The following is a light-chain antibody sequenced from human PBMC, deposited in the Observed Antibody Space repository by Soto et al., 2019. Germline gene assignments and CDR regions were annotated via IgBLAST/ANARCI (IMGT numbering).Light chain of an antibody. Sequence: DVVMTQTPLSLSVTPGQPASISCESSQSLLHTNGKTYLDWYLQKPGQPPQILIYEVSNLFSGVPDRFSGSGSGTYFTLKISRVEAEDVGVYYCMQSAHLPLTFGGGTKVEIK. CDR3: MQSAHLPLT. CDR2: EVS. J-gene: IGKJ4*01. V-gene: IGKV2D-29*01. CDR1: QSLLHTNGKTY.